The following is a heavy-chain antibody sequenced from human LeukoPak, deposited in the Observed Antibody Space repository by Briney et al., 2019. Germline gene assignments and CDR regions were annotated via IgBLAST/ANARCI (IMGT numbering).Heavy chain of an antibody. J-gene: IGHJ5*02. D-gene: IGHD6-19*01. CDR1: GYTFSNYW. CDR2: IYPTDSNT. Sequence: GESLKISCKGSGYTFSNYWIGWVRQMPGKGLEWMGIIYPTDSNTRYSPSFQGQVTISADKSISTVYLQWSSLKASDTAMYYCARHSSGAVTSVCFDPWGQGTLVTVSS. CDR3: ARHSSGAVTSVCFDP. V-gene: IGHV5-51*01.